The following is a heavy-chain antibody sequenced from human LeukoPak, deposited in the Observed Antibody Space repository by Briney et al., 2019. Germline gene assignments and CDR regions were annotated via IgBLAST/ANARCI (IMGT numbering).Heavy chain of an antibody. Sequence: GGSLRLSCAASGFTFSSYAMHWVRQAPGKGLEWVAVISYDGSNKYYADSVKGRFTISRDNSKNTLYLQMNSLRAEDTAVYYCARAHLYYDSSGYYRYYFDYWGQGTLVTVSS. D-gene: IGHD3-22*01. V-gene: IGHV3-30*04. J-gene: IGHJ4*02. CDR2: ISYDGSNK. CDR1: GFTFSSYA. CDR3: ARAHLYYDSSGYYRYYFDY.